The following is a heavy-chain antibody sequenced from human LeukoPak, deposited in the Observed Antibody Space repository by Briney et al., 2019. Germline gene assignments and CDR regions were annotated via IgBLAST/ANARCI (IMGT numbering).Heavy chain of an antibody. V-gene: IGHV1-2*04. CDR2: INPNSGGT. CDR3: ARGAAVAGDAFDI. Sequence: ASVKVSCKASGYTFTGYYMHWVRQAPGQGLEWMGWINPNSGGTNYAQKFQGWVTMTRDTSISTAYTELSRLRSDDTAVYYCARGAAVAGDAFDIWGQGTMVTVSS. J-gene: IGHJ3*02. D-gene: IGHD6-19*01. CDR1: GYTFTGYY.